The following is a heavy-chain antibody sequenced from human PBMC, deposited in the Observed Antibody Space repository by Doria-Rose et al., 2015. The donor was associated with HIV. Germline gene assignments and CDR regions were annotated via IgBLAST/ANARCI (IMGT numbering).Heavy chain of an antibody. D-gene: IGHD6-13*01. Sequence: QVQLVQSGPVLVKPAETLTLTCTVSGVSLSSPGMGVSWIRQPPGKALEWPANIFSDDERSYKTSLKGRLTISRGTSKSQVVLTMTDMDPVDTATYYCARIKSSRWYHKYYFDFWGQGTLVIVSA. V-gene: IGHV2-26*01. CDR2: IFSDDER. J-gene: IGHJ4*02. CDR1: GVSLSSPGMG. CDR3: ARIKSSRWYHKYYFDF.